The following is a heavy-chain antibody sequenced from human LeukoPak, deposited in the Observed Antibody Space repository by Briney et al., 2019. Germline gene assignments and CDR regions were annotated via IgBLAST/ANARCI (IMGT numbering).Heavy chain of an antibody. J-gene: IGHJ4*02. V-gene: IGHV3-21*06. CDR1: GLTFSSYS. D-gene: IGHD2-15*01. Sequence: SGGSLRLSCAASGLTFSSYSMNWVRQAPGRGLEWVSSISSSSSFIFYADSVKGRFTISRDNAKNLLYLQMNSLRAEDTAVYYCASGDIHGHNWGQGTLVTVSS. CDR3: ASGDIHGHN. CDR2: ISSSSSFI.